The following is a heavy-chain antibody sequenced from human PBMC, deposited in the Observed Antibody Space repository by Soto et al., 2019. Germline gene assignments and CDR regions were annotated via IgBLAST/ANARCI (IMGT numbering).Heavy chain of an antibody. V-gene: IGHV4-39*06. J-gene: IGHJ6*02. CDR2: IKYSGTT. Sequence: SETLSLTCTVSGGSISSSRCHWGWIRQPPGKGLEWIASIKYSGTTFYNPSLKSRVTLSVDTSKNQFALKLSSVTAADTAVYYCARALRADYYYYGMDVWGQGTTVTVSS. D-gene: IGHD4-17*01. CDR1: GGSISSSRCH. CDR3: ARALRADYYYYGMDV.